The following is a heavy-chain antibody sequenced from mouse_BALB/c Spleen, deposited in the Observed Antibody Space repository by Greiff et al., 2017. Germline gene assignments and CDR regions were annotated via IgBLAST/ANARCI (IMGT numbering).Heavy chain of an antibody. Sequence: VQRVESGAELAKPGASVKMSCKASGYTFTSYWMHWVKQRPGQGLEWIGYINPSTGYTEYNQKFKDKATLTADKSSSTAYMQLSSLTSEDSAVYYCARKDEVRRGSFAYWGQGTLVTVSA. CDR2: INPSTGYT. J-gene: IGHJ3*01. D-gene: IGHD2-14*01. CDR1: GYTFTSYW. V-gene: IGHV1-7*01. CDR3: ARKDEVRRGSFAY.